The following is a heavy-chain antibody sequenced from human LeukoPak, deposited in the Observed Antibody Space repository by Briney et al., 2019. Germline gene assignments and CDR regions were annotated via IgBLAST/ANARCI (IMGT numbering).Heavy chain of an antibody. CDR1: GYTFTSYY. CDR3: ARDLYVVPAALFDY. V-gene: IGHV1-8*02. D-gene: IGHD2-2*01. Sequence: ASVKVSCKASGYTFTSYYMHWVRQATGQGLEWMGWMNPNSGNTGYAQKFQGRVTMTRNTSISTAYMELSRLRSDDTAVYYCARDLYVVPAALFDYWGQGTLVTVSS. J-gene: IGHJ4*02. CDR2: MNPNSGNT.